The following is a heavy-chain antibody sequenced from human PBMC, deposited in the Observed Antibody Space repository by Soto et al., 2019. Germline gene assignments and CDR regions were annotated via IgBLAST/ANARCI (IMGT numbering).Heavy chain of an antibody. J-gene: IGHJ6*02. D-gene: IGHD4-4*01. CDR1: GYTFTSYA. CDR2: INAGNGNT. CDR3: ARDAQSSWDYYYYYGMDV. V-gene: IGHV1-3*01. Sequence: ASVKVSCKASGYTFTSYAMHWVRQAPGQRLEWMGWINAGNGNTKYSQKFQGRVTITRDTSASTAYMELSSLRSEDTAVYYCARDAQSSWDYYYYYGMDVWGQGTTVTVSS.